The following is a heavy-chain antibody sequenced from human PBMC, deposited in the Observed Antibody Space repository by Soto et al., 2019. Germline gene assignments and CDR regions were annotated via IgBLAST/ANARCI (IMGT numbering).Heavy chain of an antibody. Sequence: GGSLRLSCAASGFTFSDYYMSWIRQAPGKGLEWVSYISSSSSYTNYADSVKGRFTISRDNAKNSLYLQMNSLRAEDTAVYYCAKFVGAPLYAFDIWGQGTMVTVSS. CDR1: GFTFSDYY. J-gene: IGHJ3*02. V-gene: IGHV3-11*06. D-gene: IGHD1-26*01. CDR3: AKFVGAPLYAFDI. CDR2: ISSSSSYT.